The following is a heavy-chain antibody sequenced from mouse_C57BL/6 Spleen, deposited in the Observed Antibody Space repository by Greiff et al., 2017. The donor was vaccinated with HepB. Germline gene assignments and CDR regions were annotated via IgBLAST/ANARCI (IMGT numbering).Heavy chain of an antibody. D-gene: IGHD2-5*01. V-gene: IGHV1-82*01. CDR1: GYAFSSSW. CDR3: ARGPYYSNSGFFAY. Sequence: QVQLQQSGPELVKPGASVKISCKASGYAFSSSWMNWVKQRPGKGLEWIGLIYPGDGDTNYNGKFKGKATLTADKSSSTAYMQLSSLTSEDSAVYFCARGPYYSNSGFFAYWGQGTLVTVSA. CDR2: IYPGDGDT. J-gene: IGHJ3*01.